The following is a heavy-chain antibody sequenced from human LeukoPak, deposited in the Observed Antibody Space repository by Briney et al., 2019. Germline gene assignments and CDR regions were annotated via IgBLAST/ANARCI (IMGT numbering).Heavy chain of an antibody. D-gene: IGHD3-22*01. CDR3: ARAVSSGYGFYYYMDV. Sequence: GGSLRLSCAASGFTFSSYWMLWVRQAPGKGLVWVSRIKYDGSSTSYAASVKGRFTISRDNAKNTLYLQMNKLRAEDTAVYYCARAVSSGYGFYYYMDVWGKGTTVTISS. V-gene: IGHV3-74*01. CDR1: GFTFSSYW. J-gene: IGHJ6*03. CDR2: IKYDGSST.